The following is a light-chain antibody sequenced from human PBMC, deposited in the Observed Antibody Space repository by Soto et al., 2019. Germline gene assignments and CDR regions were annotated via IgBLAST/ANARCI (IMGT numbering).Light chain of an antibody. CDR3: SSYAGRNNPVV. Sequence: QSVLTEPPPASGSPGQSVTISCTGTSGDVGAYNSVSWYQQHPGKAPKLMIYGVSTRPSGVPDRFSGSKSGNTASLTVSGLQAEDEADYYCSSYAGRNNPVVFGGGTKLTVL. V-gene: IGLV2-8*01. CDR1: SGDVGAYNS. J-gene: IGLJ2*01. CDR2: GVS.